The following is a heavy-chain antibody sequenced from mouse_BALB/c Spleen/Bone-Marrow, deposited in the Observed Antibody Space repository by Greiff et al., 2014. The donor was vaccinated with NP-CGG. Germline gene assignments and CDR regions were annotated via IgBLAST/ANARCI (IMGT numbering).Heavy chain of an antibody. CDR1: GFNIKDTY. CDR3: GIYYYDGSQFAY. Sequence: VQLQQSGAVLVQPGASVKLSCTASGFNIKDTYMHWVKQRPEQGLEWIGRIDPANGNTKYDPKFQGKATITADTSSNTANLRLRNVKSEDTAGYLCGIYYYDGSQFAYWGKGTMVTVSA. D-gene: IGHD1-1*01. CDR2: IDPANGNT. V-gene: IGHV14-3*02. J-gene: IGHJ3*01.